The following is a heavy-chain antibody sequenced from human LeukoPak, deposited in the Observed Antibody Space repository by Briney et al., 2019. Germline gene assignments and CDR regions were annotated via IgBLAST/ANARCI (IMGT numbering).Heavy chain of an antibody. CDR1: GFTFISYA. Sequence: EKSLRLSCAASGFTFISYAMHWVRQAPGKGLEWVAIVSFDGNTKYYADSVKGRFTISRDNSKNTLYLQMNSLRAEDTAVYFCARDDAAPGIIFDYWGQGTLVTVSS. CDR3: ARDDAAPGIIFDY. CDR2: VSFDGNTK. D-gene: IGHD6-13*01. V-gene: IGHV3-30-3*01. J-gene: IGHJ4*02.